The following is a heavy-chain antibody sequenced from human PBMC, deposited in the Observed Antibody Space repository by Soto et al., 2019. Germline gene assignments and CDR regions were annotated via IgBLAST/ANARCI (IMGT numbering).Heavy chain of an antibody. CDR1: GGTFSSYA. CDR2: IIPIFGTA. D-gene: IGHD3-22*01. CDR3: ARGWTRYYYDSSGYGDAFDI. J-gene: IGHJ3*02. V-gene: IGHV1-69*13. Sequence: GASVKVSCKASGGTFSSYAISWVRQAPGQGLEWMGGIIPIFGTANYAQKFQGRVTITADESTSTAYMELSSLRSEDTAVYYCARGWTRYYYDSSGYGDAFDIWGQGTMVTGSS.